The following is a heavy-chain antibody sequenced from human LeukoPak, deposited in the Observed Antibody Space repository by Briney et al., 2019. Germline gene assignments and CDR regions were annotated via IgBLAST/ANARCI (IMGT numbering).Heavy chain of an antibody. V-gene: IGHV1-46*01. J-gene: IGHJ4*02. D-gene: IGHD3-22*01. CDR2: INPSGGSK. CDR3: ARSAYYESSGYYYGY. CDR1: GGTFSSYA. Sequence: ASVKVSCKASGGTFSSYAISWVRQAPGQGLEWMAIINPSGGSKNYAQKFQGRVTMTRDTSTSTVYMELSSLTSEDTAVYYCARSAYYESSGYYYGYWGQGTLVTVSS.